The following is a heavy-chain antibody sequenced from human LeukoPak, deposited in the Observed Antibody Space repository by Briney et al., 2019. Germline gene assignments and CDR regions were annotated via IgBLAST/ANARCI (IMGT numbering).Heavy chain of an antibody. V-gene: IGHV3-23*01. CDR3: AKDPDYYDSSGDVAFDI. CDR1: GFTFSSYA. D-gene: IGHD3-22*01. CDR2: ISGSGGST. Sequence: PGGSLRLSCAASGFTFSSYAMSWVRQAPGKGLEWASAISGSGGSTYYADSVKGRFTISRDNSKNTLYLQMNSLRAEDTAVYYCAKDPDYYDSSGDVAFDIWGRGTMVTVSS. J-gene: IGHJ3*02.